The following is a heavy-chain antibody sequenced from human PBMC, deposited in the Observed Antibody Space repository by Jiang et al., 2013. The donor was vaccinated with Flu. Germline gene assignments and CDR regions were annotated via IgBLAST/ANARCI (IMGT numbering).Heavy chain of an antibody. CDR2: INPSGGST. V-gene: IGHV1-46*01. CDR3: AREYYDFWSGPRYYFDY. Sequence: EVKKPGASVKVSCKASGYTFTSYYMHWVRQAPGQGLEWMGIINPSGGSTSYAQKFQGRVTMTRDTSTSTVYMELSSLRSEDTAVYYCAREYYDFWSGPRYYFDYWGQGTLVTVSS. CDR1: GYTFTSYY. J-gene: IGHJ4*02. D-gene: IGHD3-3*01.